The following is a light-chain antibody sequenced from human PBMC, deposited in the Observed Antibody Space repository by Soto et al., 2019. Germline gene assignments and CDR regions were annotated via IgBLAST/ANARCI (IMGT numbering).Light chain of an antibody. Sequence: QSALTQPRSVSGSPGQSVTISCTGTSSDVGGYNYVSWYQQHPGKVPKLMIYEVSKRPSGVPDRFSGSKSGNTASLTVSGLQAEDEADYYCISYAGSNIFVFGTGTKLTVL. J-gene: IGLJ1*01. CDR2: EVS. CDR1: SSDVGGYNY. V-gene: IGLV2-11*01. CDR3: ISYAGSNIFV.